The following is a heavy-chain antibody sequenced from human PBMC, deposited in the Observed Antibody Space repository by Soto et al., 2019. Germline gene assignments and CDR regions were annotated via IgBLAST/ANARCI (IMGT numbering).Heavy chain of an antibody. D-gene: IGHD4-17*01. Sequence: EVQLLESGGGLVQPGGSLRLSCAASGFTFSSYAMSWVRQAPGKGLEWVSAISGSGGSTYYADSVKGRFTISRDNSKNTLYLQMNSLRAEDTAVYYCAKFQMSTFDYGDLGMYVWGQGTTVTVSS. CDR3: AKFQMSTFDYGDLGMYV. J-gene: IGHJ6*02. CDR2: ISGSGGST. CDR1: GFTFSSYA. V-gene: IGHV3-23*01.